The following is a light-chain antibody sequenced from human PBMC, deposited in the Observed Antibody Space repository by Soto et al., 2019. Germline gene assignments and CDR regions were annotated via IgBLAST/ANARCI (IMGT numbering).Light chain of an antibody. CDR2: GAS. CDR1: QSVSSN. Sequence: EIVLTQSPATLSLSPGERAILSCRASQSVSSNLAWYQQKPGQAPRLLIYGASTRATGLPARFSGSGSGTDFTLTISSLQSEDFAVYYCQQYNTWPPITFGQGTRLEIK. V-gene: IGKV3-15*01. J-gene: IGKJ5*01. CDR3: QQYNTWPPIT.